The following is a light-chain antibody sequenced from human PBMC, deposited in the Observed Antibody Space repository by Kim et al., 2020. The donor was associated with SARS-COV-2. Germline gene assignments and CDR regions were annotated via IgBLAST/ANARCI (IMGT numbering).Light chain of an antibody. CDR1: QRVSSNY. J-gene: IGKJ2*01. CDR2: GAS. V-gene: IGKV3-20*01. CDR3: QQYGISPLYI. Sequence: SRGESATLSCRASQRVSSNYLAWYRQKPGQSPRLLIYGASNRATGIPDRFSGSGSGTDFTLTIDRLEPEDFAVYYCQQYGISPLYIFGQGTKLEIK.